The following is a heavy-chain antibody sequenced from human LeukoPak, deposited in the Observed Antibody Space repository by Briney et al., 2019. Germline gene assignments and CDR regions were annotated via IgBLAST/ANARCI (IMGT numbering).Heavy chain of an antibody. CDR1: GFSLDDYA. J-gene: IGHJ3*02. CDR2: ISWDSGNQ. Sequence: PGRSLRLSCVGSGFSLDDYAMHWVRQVAGKGLEWVSSISWDSGNQAYADSVKGRFTISRDNAKNSLYLQMNSLRPEDTAFYYCVKDMGFDLLKDAFHIWAKGHWSPSLQ. D-gene: IGHD3-9*01. V-gene: IGHV3-9*01. CDR3: VKDMGFDLLKDAFHI.